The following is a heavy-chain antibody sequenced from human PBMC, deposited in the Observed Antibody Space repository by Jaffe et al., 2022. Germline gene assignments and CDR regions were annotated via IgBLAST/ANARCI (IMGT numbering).Heavy chain of an antibody. CDR2: IYYSGST. Sequence: QLQLQESGPGLVKPSETLSLTCTVSGGSISSTNHYWGWIRQPPGKGLEWIGSIYYSGSTYYNPSLKSRVLISVDTSKNQFSLKVSSVTAADTAVYYCARPAVPGDHWYFDLWGRGTLVTVSS. J-gene: IGHJ2*01. D-gene: IGHD6-19*01. CDR3: ARPAVPGDHWYFDL. CDR1: GGSISSTNHY. V-gene: IGHV4-39*01.